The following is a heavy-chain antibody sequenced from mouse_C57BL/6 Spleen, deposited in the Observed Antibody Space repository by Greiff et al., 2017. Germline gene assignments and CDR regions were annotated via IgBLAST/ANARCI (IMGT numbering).Heavy chain of an antibody. D-gene: IGHD2-14*01. CDR2: INYDGSST. Sequence: EVKLVESEGGLVQPGSSMKLSCTASGFTFSDYYMAWVRQVPEKGLEWVANINYDGSSTYYLDSLKSRFIISRDNAKNILYLQMSSLKSEDTATYYCARRGTEGAMDYWGQGTSVTVSS. CDR3: ARRGTEGAMDY. J-gene: IGHJ4*01. CDR1: GFTFSDYY. V-gene: IGHV5-16*01.